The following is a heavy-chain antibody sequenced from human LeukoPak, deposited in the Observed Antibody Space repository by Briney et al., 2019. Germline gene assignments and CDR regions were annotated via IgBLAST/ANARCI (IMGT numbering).Heavy chain of an antibody. Sequence: GGSLRLSCAASGFTFDDYGMSWVRHAPGKGLEWVPGINWNGGSTGYADSVKGRFTIFRDNAKNSLYLQMNSLRAEDTALYYCARDQLYYYGSGSYHPKNYGMDVWGQGTTVTVSS. CDR2: INWNGGST. D-gene: IGHD3-10*01. CDR1: GFTFDDYG. J-gene: IGHJ6*02. CDR3: ARDQLYYYGSGSYHPKNYGMDV. V-gene: IGHV3-20*04.